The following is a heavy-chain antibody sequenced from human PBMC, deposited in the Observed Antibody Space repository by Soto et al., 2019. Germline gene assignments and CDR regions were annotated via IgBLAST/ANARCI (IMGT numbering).Heavy chain of an antibody. Sequence: LRLSCAASGFTFSSYWMSWVRQAPGKGLEWVANIKQDGSEKYYVDSVKGRFTISRDNAKNSLYLQMNSLRAEDTAVYYCARDHYDSSGYYQYYFDYWGQGTLVTVSS. J-gene: IGHJ4*02. CDR3: ARDHYDSSGYYQYYFDY. D-gene: IGHD3-22*01. CDR1: GFTFSSYW. V-gene: IGHV3-7*03. CDR2: IKQDGSEK.